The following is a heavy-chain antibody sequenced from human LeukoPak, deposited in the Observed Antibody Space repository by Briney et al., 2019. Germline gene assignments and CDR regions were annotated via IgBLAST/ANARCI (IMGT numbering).Heavy chain of an antibody. CDR1: GGTFSSYA. V-gene: IGHV1-69*13. CDR3: AKSRDGYNDY. J-gene: IGHJ4*02. D-gene: IGHD5-24*01. CDR2: IIPIFGTA. Sequence: ASVKVSCKASGGTFSSYAISWVRQAPGQGLEWMGGIIPIFGTANYAQKFQGRVTITADESTSTAYMELSSLRSEDTAVYYCAKSRDGYNDYWGQGTLVTVSS.